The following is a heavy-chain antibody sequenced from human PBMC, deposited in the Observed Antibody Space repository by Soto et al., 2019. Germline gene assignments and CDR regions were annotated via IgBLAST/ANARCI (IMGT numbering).Heavy chain of an antibody. CDR2: IIPIFGTA. V-gene: IGHV1-69*06. J-gene: IGHJ6*02. CDR1: GGTFSSYD. Sequence: QVQLVQSGAEVKKPGSSVKVSCKASGGTFSSYDISWVRQAPGPGLEWMGGIIPIFGTANYAQKFQGRVTITADKSTSRAYRELSSLRSEDTAVYYCARGRIAAAEGYYYYGMDVWGQGTTVTVSS. CDR3: ARGRIAAAEGYYYYGMDV. D-gene: IGHD6-13*01.